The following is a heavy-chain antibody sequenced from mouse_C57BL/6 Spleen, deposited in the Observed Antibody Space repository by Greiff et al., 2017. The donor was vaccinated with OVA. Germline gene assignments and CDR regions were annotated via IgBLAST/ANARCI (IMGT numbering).Heavy chain of an antibody. V-gene: IGHV1-52*01. J-gene: IGHJ1*03. CDR1: GYTFTSYW. CDR3: ARYGNYERYFDV. Sequence: QVQLQQSGAELVRPGSSVKLSCKASGYTFTSYWMHWVKQRPIQGLEWIGNIDPSDSETHYNQKFKDKATLTVDKSSSTAYMQLSSLTSEDSAVYYCARYGNYERYFDVWGTGTTVTVSS. CDR2: IDPSDSET. D-gene: IGHD2-1*01.